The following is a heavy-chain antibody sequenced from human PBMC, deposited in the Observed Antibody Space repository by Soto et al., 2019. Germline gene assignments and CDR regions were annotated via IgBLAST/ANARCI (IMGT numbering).Heavy chain of an antibody. CDR3: ARIPVWSRGYFEYYSEY. CDR2: INPYNGNT. CDR1: YYTFTNYG. Sequence: QVQLVQSGAEVKKPGASVKVSCKASYYTFTNYGITWVRQAPGQGLEWLGWINPYNGNTNYAQKFQGRVTMTTDTSRSTAYRELRSLRSDDTAVYYCARIPVWSRGYFEYYSEYWGQGSLVTVSS. J-gene: IGHJ4*02. D-gene: IGHD3-3*01. V-gene: IGHV1-18*01.